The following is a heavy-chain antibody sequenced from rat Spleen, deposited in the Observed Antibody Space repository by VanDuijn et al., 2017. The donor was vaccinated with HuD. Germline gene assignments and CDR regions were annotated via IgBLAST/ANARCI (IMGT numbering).Heavy chain of an antibody. CDR3: VREDLGINV. CDR1: GFTLSDHY. CDR2: INKDSSII. D-gene: IGHD1-9*01. V-gene: IGHV4-2*01. Sequence: EVQLVESDGGLVQPGRSLKLSCAASGFTLSDHYMAWVRQAPGKGLEWIGDINKDSSIINYSPSLKDQFTISRDNAQDTLYLQKSRLGSEDTDIYYCVREDLGINVWGQGVMVTVSS. J-gene: IGHJ2*01.